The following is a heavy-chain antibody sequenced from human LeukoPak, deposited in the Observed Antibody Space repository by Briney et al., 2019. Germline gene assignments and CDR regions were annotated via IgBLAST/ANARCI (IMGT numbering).Heavy chain of an antibody. CDR2: INPNSGGT. Sequence: VASVKVTCKASGYTFTGYYIHWVRQAPGQGLEWMGWINPNSGGTNYAQKFQGRVTMTRDTSISTAYMELSRLRSDDTAVYYCAVKRGIVGATRLDYWGQGTLVTVSS. D-gene: IGHD1-26*01. J-gene: IGHJ4*02. CDR1: GYTFTGYY. V-gene: IGHV1-2*02. CDR3: AVKRGIVGATRLDY.